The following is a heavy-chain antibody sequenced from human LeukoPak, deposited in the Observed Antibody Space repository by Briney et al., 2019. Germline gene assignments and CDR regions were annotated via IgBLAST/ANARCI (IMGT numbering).Heavy chain of an antibody. CDR3: AKDGRRDCNRPICSSPR. V-gene: IGHV3-23*01. Sequence: GGSLRLSCAASGFTFASYAMSWVRQAPGKGLEWVSAVNGSGGSTYYADSVKGRFTISRDNSKNTLYLQMNSLRAEDTAVYYCAKDGRRDCNRPICSSPRWGQETLVTVSS. CDR1: GFTFASYA. J-gene: IGHJ4*02. CDR2: VNGSGGST. D-gene: IGHD2/OR15-2a*01.